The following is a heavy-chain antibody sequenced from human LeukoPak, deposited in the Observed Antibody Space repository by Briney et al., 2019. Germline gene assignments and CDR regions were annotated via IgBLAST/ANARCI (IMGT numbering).Heavy chain of an antibody. CDR2: ISGSGGST. D-gene: IGHD6-13*01. CDR3: AKDWYSSSWYEFLDC. V-gene: IGHV3-23*01. CDR1: GFTFSSYA. J-gene: IGHJ4*02. Sequence: GGSLRLSCAASGFTFSSYAMSWVRQAPGKGLEWVSAISGSGGSTYYADSVKGRFTISRDNSKNTLYLQMNSLRAEDTTVYYCAKDWYSSSWYEFLDCWGQGTLVTVSS.